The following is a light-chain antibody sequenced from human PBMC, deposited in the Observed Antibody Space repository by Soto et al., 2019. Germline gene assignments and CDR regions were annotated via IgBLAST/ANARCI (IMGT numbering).Light chain of an antibody. J-gene: IGKJ4*01. CDR1: QSISSW. CDR2: KAS. Sequence: DIQMTQSPSTLSASVGDRATITCRASQSISSWLAWYQQKPGKAPKLLIYKASSLESGVPSRFSGIGSGTEFTLTISSLQPDDFATYDCQRYNSYPLIFGGGTKVEIK. V-gene: IGKV1-5*03. CDR3: QRYNSYPLI.